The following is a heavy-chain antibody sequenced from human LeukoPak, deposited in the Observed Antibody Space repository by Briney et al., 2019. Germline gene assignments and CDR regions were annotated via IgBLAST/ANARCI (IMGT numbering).Heavy chain of an antibody. CDR3: TRRGLGTKNDAFDI. CDR2: IYPGDSDT. D-gene: IGHD7-27*01. CDR1: GCSFMSYC. V-gene: IGHV5-51*01. Sequence: GESLKISCLGAGCSFMSYCIVLVRQMPGKGLEWMGIIYPGDSDTRYSPSFQGQVTISADKSIGTTYLQWSSLKASDAAMYYCTRRGLGTKNDAFDIWGQGTMVTVSS. J-gene: IGHJ3*02.